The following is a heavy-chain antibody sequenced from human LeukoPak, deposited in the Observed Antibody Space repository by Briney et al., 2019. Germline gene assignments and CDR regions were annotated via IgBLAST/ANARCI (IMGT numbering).Heavy chain of an antibody. Sequence: GGSLRLSCAASGFTFSSYGMHWVRQAPGKGLEWVAVIWYDGSNKYYADSVKGRFTISRDNSKNTLYLQMNSLRAEDTAVYYCAKDFGRFGELLSYYFDYWDQGTLVTVSS. CDR2: IWYDGSNK. J-gene: IGHJ4*02. CDR3: AKDFGRFGELLSYYFDY. V-gene: IGHV3-33*06. D-gene: IGHD3-10*01. CDR1: GFTFSSYG.